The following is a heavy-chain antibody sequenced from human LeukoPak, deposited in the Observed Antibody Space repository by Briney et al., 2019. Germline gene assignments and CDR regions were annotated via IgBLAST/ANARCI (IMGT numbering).Heavy chain of an antibody. CDR3: ARGMSQWLVLYPRKYFQH. D-gene: IGHD6-19*01. CDR1: GFTFSSYS. J-gene: IGHJ1*01. V-gene: IGHV3-48*01. CDR2: ISSSSSTI. Sequence: PGGSLRLSCAASGFTFSSYSMNWVRQAPGKGLEWVSYISSSSSTIYYADSVKGRFTISRDNAKNSLYLQMNSLRAEDTAVYYCARGMSQWLVLYPRKYFQHWGQGTLVTVSS.